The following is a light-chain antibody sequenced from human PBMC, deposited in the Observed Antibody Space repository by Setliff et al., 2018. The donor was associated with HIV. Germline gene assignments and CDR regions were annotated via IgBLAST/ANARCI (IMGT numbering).Light chain of an antibody. CDR1: SSNVGNYNL. Sequence: QSALAQPASVSGSPGQSITISCTGTSSNVGNYNLVSWYQQHPGNAPKLIVYEVDKRPSGVSSRFSGSKSGNTASLAISGLQAEDEADYYCQSYDNSLSGSAVFGTGTKVTVL. CDR3: QSYDNSLSGSAV. J-gene: IGLJ1*01. CDR2: EVD. V-gene: IGLV2-23*02.